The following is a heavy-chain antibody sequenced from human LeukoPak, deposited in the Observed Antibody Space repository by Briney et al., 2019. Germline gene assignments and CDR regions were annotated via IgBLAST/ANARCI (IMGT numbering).Heavy chain of an antibody. CDR1: GYNFIICG. Sequence: GASVKVSCKAFGYNFIICGISWVRQAPGQGLEWMGIINPSGGSTSYAQKFQGRVTMTRDTSTSTVYMEVSSLRSEDTAVYYCAKDGMTAAATPGWFDPWGQGTLVTVSS. D-gene: IGHD6-13*01. CDR2: INPSGGST. V-gene: IGHV1-46*01. CDR3: AKDGMTAAATPGWFDP. J-gene: IGHJ5*02.